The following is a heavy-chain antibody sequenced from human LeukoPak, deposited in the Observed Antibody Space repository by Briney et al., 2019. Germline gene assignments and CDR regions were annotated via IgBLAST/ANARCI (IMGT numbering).Heavy chain of an antibody. CDR2: ISGSGDHT. CDR3: AKDGGH. J-gene: IGHJ4*02. D-gene: IGHD2-15*01. V-gene: IGHV3-23*01. CDR1: GLTFSTYG. Sequence: GGSLRLSCAASGLTFSTYGMTWVRQAPGKGLEWVSGISGSGDHTHYADSVKGRFTISRDNSKDTLYLQMNSLRAEDTAVYHCAKDGGHWGQGTLVTVSS.